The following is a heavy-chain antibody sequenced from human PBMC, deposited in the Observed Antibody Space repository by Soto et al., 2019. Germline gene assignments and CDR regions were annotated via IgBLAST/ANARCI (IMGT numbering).Heavy chain of an antibody. CDR1: GYTFTSYA. J-gene: IGHJ3*02. CDR2: INAGNGNT. Sequence: ASVKVSCKASGYTFTSYAMHWVRQAPGQRLGWMGWINAGNGNTKYSQKFQGRVTITRDTSASTAYMELSSLRSEDMAVYYCAVNYDYDAFDIWGQGTMVTVSS. V-gene: IGHV1-3*01. CDR3: AVNYDYDAFDI. D-gene: IGHD1-7*01.